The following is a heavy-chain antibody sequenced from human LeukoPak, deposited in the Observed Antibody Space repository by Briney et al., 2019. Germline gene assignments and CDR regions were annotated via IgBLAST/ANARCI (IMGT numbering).Heavy chain of an antibody. Sequence: SETLSLTCTVYGGSFSGYYWSWIRQPPGKGLEWIGEINHSGSTNYNPSLKSRVTMSVDTSKNQFSLKLSSVTAADTAVYYCAGSGSYRRSDYWGQGTLVTVSS. J-gene: IGHJ4*02. V-gene: IGHV4-34*01. D-gene: IGHD3-10*01. CDR2: INHSGST. CDR1: GGSFSGYY. CDR3: AGSGSYRRSDY.